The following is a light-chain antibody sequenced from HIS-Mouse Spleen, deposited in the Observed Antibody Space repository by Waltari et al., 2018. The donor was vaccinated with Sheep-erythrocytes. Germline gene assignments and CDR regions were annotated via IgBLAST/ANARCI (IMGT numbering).Light chain of an antibody. CDR3: CSYAGSYNHV. V-gene: IGLV2-11*01. Sequence: QSALTQPRSVSGSPGQSVTISCTGTSSDVGGYNYGPWYQQHPGKAPTLMIYDVSKRPSGVPDRFSGSKSGNTASLTISGLQAEDEADYYCCSYAGSYNHVFATGTKVTVL. CDR1: SSDVGGYNY. CDR2: DVS. J-gene: IGLJ1*01.